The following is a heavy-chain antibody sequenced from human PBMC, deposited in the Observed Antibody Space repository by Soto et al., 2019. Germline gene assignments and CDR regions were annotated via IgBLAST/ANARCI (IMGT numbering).Heavy chain of an antibody. J-gene: IGHJ2*01. D-gene: IGHD2-15*01. CDR3: ARSTVVTTSFWHFDL. V-gene: IGHV4-31*03. CDR2: IYYTGSN. Sequence: QVQLQESGPGLVKPSQTLSLTCTVSGGSINSGAHYWSWIRQHPGKGLEGIGYIYYTGSNYSNPSLNRRVTMSVDTSESQFSLKLSSVTAADTAVYYCARSTVVTTSFWHFDLWGRGTLVTVSS. CDR1: GGSINSGAHY.